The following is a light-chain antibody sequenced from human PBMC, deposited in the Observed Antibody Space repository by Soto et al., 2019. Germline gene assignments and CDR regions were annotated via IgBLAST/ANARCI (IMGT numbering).Light chain of an antibody. J-gene: IGLJ1*01. CDR1: SSDVGGYNY. V-gene: IGLV2-14*01. Sequence: QSALTQPASVSGSPGQSITISCTGTSSDVGGYNYVSWYQQHPGKAPKLMIYEVSNRPSGVSNRFSGSKSGNTASLTISGLQAEDEADYYCQSYDSSLSASYVFGGGTKVTVL. CDR3: QSYDSSLSASYV. CDR2: EVS.